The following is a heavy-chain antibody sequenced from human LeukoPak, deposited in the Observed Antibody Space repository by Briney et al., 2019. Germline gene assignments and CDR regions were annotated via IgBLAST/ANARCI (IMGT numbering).Heavy chain of an antibody. CDR1: GFTVSSNY. J-gene: IGHJ1*01. CDR3: ARGSYYDSSGYYPAEYFQH. V-gene: IGHV3-66*01. D-gene: IGHD3-22*01. Sequence: PGGSLRLSCAASGFTVSSNYMRWVRQAPGKGLEWGSVIYSGGSTYYADSVKGRFTISRDNSKNTLYLQMNSLRAEDTAVYYCARGSYYDSSGYYPAEYFQHWGQGTLVTVSS. CDR2: IYSGGST.